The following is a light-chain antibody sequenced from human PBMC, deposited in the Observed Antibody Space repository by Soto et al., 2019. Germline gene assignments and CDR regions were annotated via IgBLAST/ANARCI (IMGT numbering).Light chain of an antibody. Sequence: EIVLTQSPGTLSLSPGERATLSCRASQSVSSSYLAWYQQKPGQAPRLLIYDASSRATGIPDRFSGSGSGIDFTLTISRLEPEDFAVYYCQQYGSSPLTFGPGTKVDIK. CDR3: QQYGSSPLT. CDR1: QSVSSSY. V-gene: IGKV3-20*01. CDR2: DAS. J-gene: IGKJ3*01.